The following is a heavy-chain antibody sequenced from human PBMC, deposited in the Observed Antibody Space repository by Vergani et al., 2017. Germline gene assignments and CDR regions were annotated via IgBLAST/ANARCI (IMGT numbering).Heavy chain of an antibody. J-gene: IGHJ4*02. V-gene: IGHV3-23*01. CDR3: ATFPRYCSGGNCYN. CDR2: ISGSDGST. Sequence: EVDVSESGGGLVQPGGSLRLSCTVSGFTLRKNGMNWVRQAPGKGLEWVSSISGSDGSTYYADFVRGRFTVSRDNSKNTLYLQMNSLRTEDTAVYYCATFPRYCSGGNCYNWGQGTLVTVSP. CDR1: GFTLRKNG. D-gene: IGHD2-15*01.